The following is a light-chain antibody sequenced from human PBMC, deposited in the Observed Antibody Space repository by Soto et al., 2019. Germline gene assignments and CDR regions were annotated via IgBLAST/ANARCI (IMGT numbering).Light chain of an antibody. CDR1: QSVNNW. Sequence: DIQMTQSPSSLSASVGDRVTITCRASQSVNNWLAWYQQKPGKAPILLIYGASSLESGVPSRFGGSRSGTEFTLTISSLHPDDFATYYCQEYNSFSLTFGQGTKVDIK. J-gene: IGKJ1*01. CDR2: GAS. CDR3: QEYNSFSLT. V-gene: IGKV1-5*01.